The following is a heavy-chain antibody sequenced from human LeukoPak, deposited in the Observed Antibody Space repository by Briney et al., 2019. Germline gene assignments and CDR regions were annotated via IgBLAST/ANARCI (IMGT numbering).Heavy chain of an antibody. J-gene: IGHJ6*03. CDR1: GYTFTNYY. V-gene: IGHV1-46*01. D-gene: IGHD3-22*01. CDR3: ASRGEYYYDSSGSWGYYYYMDV. Sequence: GASVKVSCKASGYTFTNYYMHWVRQAPGQGLEWMGIINPSGGSTSYAQKFQGRVTMTRDMSTSTVYMELSSLRSEDTAVYYCASRGEYYYDSSGSWGYYYYMDVWGKGTTVTVSS. CDR2: INPSGGST.